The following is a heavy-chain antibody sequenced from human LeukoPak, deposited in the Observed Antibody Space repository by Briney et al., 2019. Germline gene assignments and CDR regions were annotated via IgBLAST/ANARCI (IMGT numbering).Heavy chain of an antibody. CDR3: ARDLPDYGDNYYYYYGMDV. Sequence: SETLSLTCTVSGGSISSYYWSWIRQPPGKGLEWIGYIYYSGSTNYNPSLKSRVTMSVDTSKNQFSLKLSSVTAADTAVYYCARDLPDYGDNYYYYYGMDVWGQGTTVTVSS. J-gene: IGHJ6*02. CDR1: GGSISSYY. D-gene: IGHD4-17*01. V-gene: IGHV4-59*01. CDR2: IYYSGST.